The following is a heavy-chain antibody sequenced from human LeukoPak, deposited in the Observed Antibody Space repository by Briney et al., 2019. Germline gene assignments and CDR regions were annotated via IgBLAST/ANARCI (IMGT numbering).Heavy chain of an antibody. Sequence: GGSLRLSCAASGFTFSSYDMHWVRQATGKGLEWVSAIGTAGDTYYPGSGKGRFTISREIAKNSLYLQMNSLRAEDTAVYYCARGVLRENFWSGYDAFDIWGQGTMVTVSS. CDR3: ARGVLRENFWSGYDAFDI. V-gene: IGHV3-13*01. CDR2: IGTAGDT. J-gene: IGHJ3*02. CDR1: GFTFSSYD. D-gene: IGHD3-3*01.